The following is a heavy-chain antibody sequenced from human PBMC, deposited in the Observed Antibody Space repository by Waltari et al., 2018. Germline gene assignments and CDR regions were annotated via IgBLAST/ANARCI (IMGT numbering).Heavy chain of an antibody. Sequence: QVQLVESGGGVVQPGRSLRLACAASGFTFSSYGMHWVRQAPGKGLEWVAVIWFDGVTEYYADSVKGRFTISRDNAKNTLYLQMYSLRAEDTAVYYCARGENIELVVPATLEFDYWGQGILVTVSS. D-gene: IGHD2-2*01. CDR1: GFTFSSYG. J-gene: IGHJ4*02. CDR3: ARGENIELVVPATLEFDY. CDR2: IWFDGVTE. V-gene: IGHV3-33*01.